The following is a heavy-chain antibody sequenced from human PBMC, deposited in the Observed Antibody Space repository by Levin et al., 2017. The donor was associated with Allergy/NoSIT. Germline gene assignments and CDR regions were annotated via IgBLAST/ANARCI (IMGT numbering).Heavy chain of an antibody. CDR2: IYYSGST. CDR1: GGSISSSSYY. Sequence: SETLSLTCTVSGGSISSSSYYWGWIRQPPGKGLEWIGSIYYSGSTYYNPSLKSRVTISVDTSKNQFSLKLSSVTAADTAVYYCAREKHRIAAAAPIPWFDPWGQGTLVTVSS. V-gene: IGHV4-39*02. CDR3: AREKHRIAAAAPIPWFDP. J-gene: IGHJ5*02. D-gene: IGHD6-13*01.